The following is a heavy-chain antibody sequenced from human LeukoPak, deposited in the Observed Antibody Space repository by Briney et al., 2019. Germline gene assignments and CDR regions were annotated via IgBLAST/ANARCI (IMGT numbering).Heavy chain of an antibody. V-gene: IGHV4-39*07. J-gene: IGHJ4*02. Sequence: SETLSLTCTVSGGSISSSSYYWGWIRQPPGKGLEWIGSIYYSGSTYYNPSLKSRVTISVDTSKNQFSLKLSSVTAADTAVYYCARVAPSHLDYWGQGTLVTVSS. CDR3: ARVAPSHLDY. CDR1: GGSISSSSYY. CDR2: IYYSGST.